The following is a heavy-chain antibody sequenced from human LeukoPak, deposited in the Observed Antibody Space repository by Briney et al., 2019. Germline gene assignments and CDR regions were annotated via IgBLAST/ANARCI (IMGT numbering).Heavy chain of an antibody. CDR1: GFTFSSYE. J-gene: IGHJ4*02. CDR3: AIWGLRYFDWLIVGHENTMFDY. CDR2: ISSSGSTI. Sequence: GGSLRFSCAASGFTFSSYEMNWVRQAPGKGVEWVSYISSSGSTIYYADSVKGRFTISRDNAKNSLYLQMNSLRAEDTAVDYCAIWGLRYFDWLIVGHENTMFDYWGQGTLVTVYS. D-gene: IGHD3-9*01. V-gene: IGHV3-48*03.